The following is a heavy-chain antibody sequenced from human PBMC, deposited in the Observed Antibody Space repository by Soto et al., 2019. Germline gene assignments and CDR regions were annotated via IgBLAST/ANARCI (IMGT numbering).Heavy chain of an antibody. CDR2: IYYSGST. V-gene: IGHV4-59*12. D-gene: IGHD1-1*01. J-gene: IGHJ4*02. CDR1: GGSISDYY. CDR3: ARDHKSGDSWSFDY. Sequence: SETLSLTCTVSGGSISDYYWSWIRQPPGKGLEWIGDIYYSGSTNYNPSLKSRVTISVDKSKNQLSLDLTSVTAADTAFYYCARDHKSGDSWSFDYWGQGILVTVSS.